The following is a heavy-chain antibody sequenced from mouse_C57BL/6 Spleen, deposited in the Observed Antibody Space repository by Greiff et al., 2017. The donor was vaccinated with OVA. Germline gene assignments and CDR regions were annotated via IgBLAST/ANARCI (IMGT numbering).Heavy chain of an antibody. CDR1: GYTFTSYW. V-gene: IGHV1-64*01. J-gene: IGHJ2*01. CDR2: IHPNSGST. D-gene: IGHD2-4*01. CDR3: ARSDDYDAGDY. Sequence: QVQLKQPGAELVKPGASVKLSCKASGYTFTSYWMHWVKQRPGQGLEWIGMIHPNSGSTNYNEKFKSKATLTVDKSSSTAYMQLSSLTSEDSAVYYCARSDDYDAGDYWGQGTTLTVSS.